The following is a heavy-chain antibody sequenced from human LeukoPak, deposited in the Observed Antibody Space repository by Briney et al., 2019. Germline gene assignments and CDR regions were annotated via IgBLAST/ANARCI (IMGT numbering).Heavy chain of an antibody. CDR3: ARGGGWSTSYYYYYGMDV. D-gene: IGHD6-19*01. Sequence: SETLSLTCAVYGGSFSGYYWSWIRQPPGKGLEWIGGINHSGSTNYNPSLKSRVTIPVDTSKNQFSLKLSSVTAADTAVYYCARGGGWSTSYYYYYGMDVWGQGTTVTVSS. J-gene: IGHJ6*02. V-gene: IGHV4-34*01. CDR2: INHSGST. CDR1: GGSFSGYY.